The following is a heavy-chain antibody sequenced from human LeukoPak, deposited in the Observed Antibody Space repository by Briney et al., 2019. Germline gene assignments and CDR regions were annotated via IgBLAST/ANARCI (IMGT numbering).Heavy chain of an antibody. Sequence: SETLSLTCTVSGGSISSGDYYWSWIRQPPGKGLEWIGYIYYSGSTYYNPSLKSRVTISVDTSKNQFSLKLSSVTAADTAVYYCARFGYDFWSGYYGDNWFDPWGQGILVTVSS. J-gene: IGHJ5*02. D-gene: IGHD3-3*01. CDR1: GGSISSGDYY. CDR3: ARFGYDFWSGYYGDNWFDP. CDR2: IYYSGST. V-gene: IGHV4-30-4*01.